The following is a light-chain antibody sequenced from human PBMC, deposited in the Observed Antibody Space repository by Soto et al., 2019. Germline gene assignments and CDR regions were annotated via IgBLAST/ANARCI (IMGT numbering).Light chain of an antibody. V-gene: IGKV1-9*01. CDR3: QQFNSYPQT. CDR1: QGISSN. CDR2: AAS. J-gene: IGKJ1*01. Sequence: DIQLTQSPSFLSASVGDRVTITCRASQGISSNLAWYQQTPGKAPKLLIYAASTLQNGVPPRFSGSGSGTEFTLTISSLQPEDVATYYCQQFNSYPQTFGQGTKVEVK.